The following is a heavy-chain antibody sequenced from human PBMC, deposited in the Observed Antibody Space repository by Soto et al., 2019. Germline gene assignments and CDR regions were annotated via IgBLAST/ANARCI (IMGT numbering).Heavy chain of an antibody. CDR2: IYHSGSA. CDR3: ARVPGVLVSADDAFYI. D-gene: IGHD2-21*02. CDR1: GGSVSSSNW. J-gene: IGHJ3*02. V-gene: IGHV4-4*02. Sequence: QVQLQESGPGLVKPSGTLSLTCAVSGGSVSSSNWWSWVRQSPGKGLEWMGEIYHSGSAHYNPSLKSRATISLDKSKNQFSLRLTSVTAADTAVYYCARVPGVLVSADDAFYIGGPGTRVIVSS.